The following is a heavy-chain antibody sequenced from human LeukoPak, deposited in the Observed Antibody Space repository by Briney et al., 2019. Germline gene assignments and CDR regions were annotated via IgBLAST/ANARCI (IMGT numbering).Heavy chain of an antibody. Sequence: GGSLRLSCAASGFTFSSYGMQWVRQAPGKGLEWVAFIRYDGSDKYYVDSVKGRFTISRDNSKNTLYLQMNSLRAEDTAVYYCAKGDNFWSGYRFDYWGQGTLVIVSS. CDR3: AKGDNFWSGYRFDY. CDR2: IRYDGSDK. J-gene: IGHJ4*02. V-gene: IGHV3-30*02. CDR1: GFTFSSYG. D-gene: IGHD3-3*01.